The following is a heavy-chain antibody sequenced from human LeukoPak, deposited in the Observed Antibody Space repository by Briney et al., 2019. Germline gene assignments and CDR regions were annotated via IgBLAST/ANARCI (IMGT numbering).Heavy chain of an antibody. D-gene: IGHD6-19*01. V-gene: IGHV3-23*01. CDR1: GFTFSSYA. CDR2: ISGSGGST. Sequence: GGSLRLSCAASGFTFSSYAMSWVRQAPGKGLEWVSAISGSGGSTYYADSVKGRFTISRDNSKNTLYLQMNSLRAEDMAVYYCATEEGSSGWSYYFDYWGQGTLVTVSS. CDR3: ATEEGSSGWSYYFDY. J-gene: IGHJ4*02.